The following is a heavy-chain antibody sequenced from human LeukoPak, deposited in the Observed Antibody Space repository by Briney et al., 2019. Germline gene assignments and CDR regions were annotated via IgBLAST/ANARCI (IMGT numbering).Heavy chain of an antibody. CDR2: INHRGDT. Sequence: SETLSLTCTVYGGSFSTYYWSWIRQSPGKGLEWIAEINHRGDTNYNPSVKSRVTISVDTSKNQFSLKVRSLTAADTAVYYCARGPTISETGYFDFWGQGTLVTVSS. CDR3: ARGPTISETGYFDF. D-gene: IGHD1-1*01. CDR1: GGSFSTYY. J-gene: IGHJ4*03. V-gene: IGHV4-34*01.